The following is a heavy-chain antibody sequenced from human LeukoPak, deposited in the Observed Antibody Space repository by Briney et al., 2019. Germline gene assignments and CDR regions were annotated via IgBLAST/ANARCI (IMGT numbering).Heavy chain of an antibody. CDR1: GFTFSDYY. CDR2: ISNSGGTI. Sequence: GALRLSCAASGFTFSDYYMSWIRQAPGKGLEWVSYISNSGGTIYYADSVKGRFTISRDNAKNSLYLQMNSLRAEDTAVYFCARVKYYYDSSGYYEYYFDYWGQGTLVTVSS. J-gene: IGHJ4*02. CDR3: ARVKYYYDSSGYYEYYFDY. V-gene: IGHV3-11*01. D-gene: IGHD3-22*01.